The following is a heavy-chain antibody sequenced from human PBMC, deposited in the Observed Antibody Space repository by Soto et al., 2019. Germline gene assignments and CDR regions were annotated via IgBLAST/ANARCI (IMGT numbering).Heavy chain of an antibody. CDR3: ARLGPYASGTYSFRHNRFDP. Sequence: GRSMRLSWALVGFILGTIQVGWVRRAEKEGLDWVSVIFIGGTTQYAESVKGRFTISRDKSENTVVLQMNSVRAEDTAVYYCARLGPYASGTYSFRHNRFDPWGQGTQVTVPS. D-gene: IGHD3-10*01. J-gene: IGHJ5*02. CDR2: IFIGGTT. CDR1: GFILGTIQ. V-gene: IGHV3-53*01.